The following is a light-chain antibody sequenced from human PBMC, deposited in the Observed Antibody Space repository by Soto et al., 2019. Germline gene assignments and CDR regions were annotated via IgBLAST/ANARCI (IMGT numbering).Light chain of an antibody. CDR1: SSDIGGSYY. Sequence: QSALTQPASVSGSPGQSITISCTGTSSDIGGSYYVSWYQHHPGKGPKLMIYEVSYRPSGISDRFSGSKSGNTASLTISGLQPEDDADYYCSSYTTNNTRVFGTGTKVTVL. CDR2: EVS. CDR3: SSYTTNNTRV. V-gene: IGLV2-14*01. J-gene: IGLJ1*01.